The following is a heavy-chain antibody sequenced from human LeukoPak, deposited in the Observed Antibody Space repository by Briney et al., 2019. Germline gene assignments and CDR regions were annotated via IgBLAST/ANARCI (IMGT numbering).Heavy chain of an antibody. CDR1: GFTFSSHW. Sequence: PGGSLRLSCAGSGFTFSSHWMTWVRQTPGKGLEWVASIKHDGSEKNYVDSVKGRFTISRDNAKNSLYLQMNSLRAEDTAVYYCARAVTRYYFDYWGQGTLVTVSS. CDR2: IKHDGSEK. CDR3: ARAVTRYYFDY. V-gene: IGHV3-7*01. D-gene: IGHD4-11*01. J-gene: IGHJ4*02.